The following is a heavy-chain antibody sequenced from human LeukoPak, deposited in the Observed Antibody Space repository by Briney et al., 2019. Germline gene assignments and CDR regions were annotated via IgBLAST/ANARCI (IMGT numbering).Heavy chain of an antibody. V-gene: IGHV4-59*01. J-gene: IGHJ3*02. CDR2: IYYSGST. CDR3: ARDGVWGAFDI. Sequence: SETLSLTCTVSGGSISSYYWSWIRQPPGKGLEWIGYIYYSGSTNYNPSLKSRVTISVDTSKNQFSLKLSSVTAADTAVYYCARDGVWGAFDIRGQGTMVTVSS. CDR1: GGSISSYY. D-gene: IGHD3-16*01.